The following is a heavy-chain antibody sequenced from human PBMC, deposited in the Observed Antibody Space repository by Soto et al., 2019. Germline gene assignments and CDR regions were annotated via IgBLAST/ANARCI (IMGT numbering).Heavy chain of an antibody. V-gene: IGHV4-31*03. D-gene: IGHD3-22*01. J-gene: IGHJ3*02. Sequence: SETLSLTCTVSGGSISSGGYYWSWNRQHPGKGLEWIGYIYYSGSTYYNPSLKSRVTISVDTSKNQFSLKLSSVTAADTAVYYCARVPRLYYYDSSGYYLLNDAFDIWGQGTMVTLSS. CDR2: IYYSGST. CDR3: ARVPRLYYYDSSGYYLLNDAFDI. CDR1: GGSISSGGYY.